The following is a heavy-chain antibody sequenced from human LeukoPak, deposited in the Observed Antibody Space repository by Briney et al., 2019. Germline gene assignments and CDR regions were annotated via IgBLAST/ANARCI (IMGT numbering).Heavy chain of an antibody. CDR3: ARDWPSEWQQQPDYDAVDI. CDR2: ISGSGSST. J-gene: IGHJ3*02. Sequence: PGGSLRLSCAAPGFTFSSYAMSRVRQPPGGGLEWVSSISGSGSSTYDEDSVKCRFTISRDNSKNTLDLQMNSLRADDTAVYYCARDWPSEWQQQPDYDAVDIWGQGTMVTVSS. V-gene: IGHV3-23*01. CDR1: GFTFSSYA. D-gene: IGHD6-13*01.